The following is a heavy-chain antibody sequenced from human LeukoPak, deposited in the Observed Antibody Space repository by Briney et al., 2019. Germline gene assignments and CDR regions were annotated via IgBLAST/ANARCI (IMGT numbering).Heavy chain of an antibody. D-gene: IGHD6-19*01. Sequence: SVKVSCKASGGTFSSYAISWVRQAPGQGLECMGGIIPMFGTADYPQKFQGRATITADESTSTAYMELSSLRSEDTAVYFCARGAYSNGLYYFDYWGQGTLVTVSS. V-gene: IGHV1-69*13. CDR1: GGTFSSYA. CDR2: IIPMFGTA. CDR3: ARGAYSNGLYYFDY. J-gene: IGHJ4*02.